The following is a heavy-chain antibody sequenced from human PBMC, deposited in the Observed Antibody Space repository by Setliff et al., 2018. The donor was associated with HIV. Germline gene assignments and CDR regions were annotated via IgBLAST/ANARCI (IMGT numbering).Heavy chain of an antibody. CDR1: GYTFTRYG. D-gene: IGHD5-12*01. CDR3: ARESRDIVATSPLDY. V-gene: IGHV1-18*01. Sequence: ASVKVSCKASGYTFTRYGISWVRQAPGQGLEWLGWISLHNDNTNYAQKFQGRVTMTRDTSISTAYMELSRLISDDTAVYYCARESRDIVATSPLDYWGQGTLVTVS. CDR2: ISLHNDNT. J-gene: IGHJ4*02.